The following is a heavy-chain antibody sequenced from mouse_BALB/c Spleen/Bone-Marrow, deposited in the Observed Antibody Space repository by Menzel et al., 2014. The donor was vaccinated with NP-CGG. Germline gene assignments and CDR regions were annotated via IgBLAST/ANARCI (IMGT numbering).Heavy chain of an antibody. CDR3: ARWEYYAMDY. CDR1: GYAFSSSW. J-gene: IGHJ4*01. Sequence: VQLQQSGPELVKPGASVKISCKASGYAFSSSWMNWVKQRPEQGLEWIGRIDPANGNTKYDPKFQGKAAITADTSSNTAYLQLSSLTSEDTAVYYCARWEYYAMDYWGQGTSVTVSS. D-gene: IGHD4-1*01. V-gene: IGHV14-3*02. CDR2: IDPANGNT.